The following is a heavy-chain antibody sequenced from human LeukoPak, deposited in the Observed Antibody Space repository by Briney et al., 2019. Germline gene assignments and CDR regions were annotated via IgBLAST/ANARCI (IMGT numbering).Heavy chain of an antibody. CDR1: GFTFSSYS. Sequence: GGSLRLSCAASGFTFSSYSMNWVRQAPGKGLEWVSSISSSSSYIYYADSVKGRFTISRDNAKNSLYLQMNSLRAEDTAVYYCARIMITFGGVIAPADYWGQGTLVTVSS. J-gene: IGHJ4*02. CDR3: ARIMITFGGVIAPADY. CDR2: ISSSSSYI. D-gene: IGHD3-16*02. V-gene: IGHV3-21*01.